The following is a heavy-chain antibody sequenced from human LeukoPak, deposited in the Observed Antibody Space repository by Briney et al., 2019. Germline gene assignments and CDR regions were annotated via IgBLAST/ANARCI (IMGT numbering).Heavy chain of an antibody. CDR3: ARGRGLLRN. J-gene: IGHJ4*02. Sequence: SETLSLTCAAYGGCFSGYYWSWIRQPPGKGLEWIGEINHSGSTNYNPSLKSRVTISVDTSKNQFSLKLSSVTAADTAVYYCARGRGLLRNWGQGTLVTVSS. V-gene: IGHV4-34*01. CDR2: INHSGST. D-gene: IGHD3-22*01. CDR1: GGCFSGYY.